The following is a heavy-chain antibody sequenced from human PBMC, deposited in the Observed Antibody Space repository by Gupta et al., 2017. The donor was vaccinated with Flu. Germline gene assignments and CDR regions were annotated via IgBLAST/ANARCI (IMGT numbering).Heavy chain of an antibody. CDR1: GFTVRSNY. J-gene: IGHJ4*02. Sequence: EVQLVESGGGLVQPGGSLRLSCAASGFTVRSNYMSWVRQAPGKGLEWVSVIYSGGSTYYADSVKGRFTISRDNSKNTLYLQMNSLRAEDTAVYYCARDSGYSYGYFDYWGQGTLVTVSS. CDR2: IYSGGST. CDR3: ARDSGYSYGYFDY. V-gene: IGHV3-66*02. D-gene: IGHD5-18*01.